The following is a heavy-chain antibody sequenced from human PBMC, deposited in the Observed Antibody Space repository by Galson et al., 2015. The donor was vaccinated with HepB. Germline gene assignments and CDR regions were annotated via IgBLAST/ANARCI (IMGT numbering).Heavy chain of an antibody. D-gene: IGHD2-15*01. CDR3: ARGGTGLSMAV. J-gene: IGHJ6*02. CDR1: GYTFTDYY. V-gene: IGHV1-2*06. CDR2: IINPNSGGT. Sequence: SVKVSCKASGYTFTDYYIHWVRQAPGQGLEWMGQIINPNSGGTKYAQKFQGRITMTRDTSITTAFMELSSLRSDDTAVYYCARGGTGLSMAVWGQGTTVTVSS.